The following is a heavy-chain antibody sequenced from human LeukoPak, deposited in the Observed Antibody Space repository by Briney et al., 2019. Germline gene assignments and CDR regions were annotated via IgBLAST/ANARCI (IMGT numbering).Heavy chain of an antibody. CDR2: ISWNSGSI. J-gene: IGHJ4*02. CDR1: GFTFDDYA. V-gene: IGHV3-9*01. D-gene: IGHD1-14*01. Sequence: PGRSLRLSCAASGFTFDDYAMHWVRQAPGKGLEWVSGISWNSGSIGYADSVKGRFTISRDNAKNSLYLQMNSLRAEDTALCYCAKDIATGNRLYYFDYWGQGTLVTVSS. CDR3: AKDIATGNRLYYFDY.